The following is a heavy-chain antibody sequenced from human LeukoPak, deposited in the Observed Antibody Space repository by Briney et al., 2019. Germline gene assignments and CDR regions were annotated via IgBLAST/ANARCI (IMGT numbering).Heavy chain of an antibody. CDR2: IGVNDDYT. CDR3: ARDACVNGFCYIGY. J-gene: IGHJ4*02. Sequence: VASMKLSCKASGYTFTSYGISWVRQAPGQGLEWMGWIGVNDDYTTYEKKLQSRVTTTADTSTSTAYMELRSLRSDDTAVYYCARDACVNGFCYIGYWGQGTLATVSS. CDR1: GYTFTSYG. V-gene: IGHV1-18*01. D-gene: IGHD2-8*01.